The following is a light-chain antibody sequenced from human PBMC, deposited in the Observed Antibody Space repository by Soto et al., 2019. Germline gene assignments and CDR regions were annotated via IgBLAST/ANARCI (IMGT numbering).Light chain of an antibody. CDR1: QSVSSSY. V-gene: IGKV3-20*01. Sequence: EIVLTQSPSPLSLSPGERATLSCRASQSVSSSYVAWYQKKPGQAPMLLIYGASSRATGIPDRFSGSGSGTDFTLTINRLELEDFAVYYCHQYGSSPYTFGQGTKVEI. CDR3: HQYGSSPYT. J-gene: IGKJ2*01. CDR2: GAS.